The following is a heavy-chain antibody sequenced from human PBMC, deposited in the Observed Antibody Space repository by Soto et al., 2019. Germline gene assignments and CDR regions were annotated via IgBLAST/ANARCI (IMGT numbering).Heavy chain of an antibody. V-gene: IGHV4-59*01. D-gene: IGHD3-22*01. J-gene: IGHJ4*02. CDR2: IYYSGST. CDR3: ARLDDSSGYWYYFDY. Sequence: PSETLSLTCAAYGGSFSSYYWSWIRQPPGKGLEWIGYIYYSGSTNYNPSLKSRVTISVDTSKNQFSLKLSSVTAADTAVYYCARLDDSSGYWYYFDYWGQGTLVTVSS. CDR1: GGSFSSYY.